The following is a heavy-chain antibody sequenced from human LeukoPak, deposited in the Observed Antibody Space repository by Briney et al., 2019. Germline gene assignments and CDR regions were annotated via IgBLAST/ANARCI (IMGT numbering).Heavy chain of an antibody. J-gene: IGHJ5*02. CDR2: INAGNGNT. Sequence: ASVKVSCKASGYTFTSYAMHWVRQAPGQRLEWMGWINAGNGNTKYSQKFQGRVTITRDTSASTAYMGLSSLRSEDTAVYYCARDLAVAGTNVDWFDPWGQGTLVTVSS. CDR1: GYTFTSYA. CDR3: ARDLAVAGTNVDWFDP. D-gene: IGHD6-19*01. V-gene: IGHV1-3*01.